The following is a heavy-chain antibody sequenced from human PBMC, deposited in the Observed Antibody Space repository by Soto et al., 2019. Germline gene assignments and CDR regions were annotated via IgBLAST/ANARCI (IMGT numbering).Heavy chain of an antibody. D-gene: IGHD6-13*01. V-gene: IGHV3-33*01. CDR3: ARGYSSSRDLGY. CDR1: GFSFSSYD. J-gene: IGHJ4*02. CDR2: IWYDGSNK. Sequence: QVQLVESGGGVVQPGTSLRLSCAASGFSFSSYDIHWVRQAPGKGLEWVAVIWYDGSNKYYADSVKGRFIISRDNSKNTLDMQMNIMRADDTAVYYCARGYSSSRDLGYWGQGTLVTVSS.